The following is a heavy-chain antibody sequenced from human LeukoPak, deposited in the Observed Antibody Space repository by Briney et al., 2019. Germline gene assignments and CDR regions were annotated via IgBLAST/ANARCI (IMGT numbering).Heavy chain of an antibody. CDR1: GGSISSSSYY. CDR2: ISYSGST. J-gene: IGHJ4*02. Sequence: SETLSLTCTVSGGSISSSSYYWVWIRQPPGKGLEWIGSISYSGSTHYNPSLKSRVTMSVDTSKNQFSLKLSSVTAADTAVYYCARLTSGTHPNFDYWGQGTLVTVSS. CDR3: ARLTSGTHPNFDY. V-gene: IGHV4-39*07. D-gene: IGHD3-10*01.